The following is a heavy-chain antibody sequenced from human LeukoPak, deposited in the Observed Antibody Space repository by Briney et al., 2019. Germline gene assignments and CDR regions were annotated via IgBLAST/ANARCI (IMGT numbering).Heavy chain of an antibody. CDR2: ISYDGSNK. CDR1: GFTFSSYG. V-gene: IGHV3-30*18. D-gene: IGHD3-16*01. CDR3: AKDDPPFHAFDY. Sequence: GGSLRLSCAASGFTFSSYGVHWVRQAPGKGLEWVAVISYDGSNKYYADSVKGRFTISRDNSKNTLYLQMNSLRAEDTAVYYCAKDDPPFHAFDYWGQGTLVTVSS. J-gene: IGHJ4*02.